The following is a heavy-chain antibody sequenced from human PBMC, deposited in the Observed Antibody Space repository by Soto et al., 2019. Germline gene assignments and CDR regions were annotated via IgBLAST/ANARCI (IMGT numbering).Heavy chain of an antibody. Sequence: GGSLRLSCAASGFTFSSYWMHWVRQAPGKGLVWVSRINSDGSSTSYADSVKGRFTISRDNAKNTLYLQMSSLRAEDTAVYYCARDIVVVTANPFDYYYYYGMDVWGQGTTVTVSS. D-gene: IGHD2-21*02. CDR1: GFTFSSYW. V-gene: IGHV3-74*01. CDR2: INSDGSST. J-gene: IGHJ6*02. CDR3: ARDIVVVTANPFDYYYYYGMDV.